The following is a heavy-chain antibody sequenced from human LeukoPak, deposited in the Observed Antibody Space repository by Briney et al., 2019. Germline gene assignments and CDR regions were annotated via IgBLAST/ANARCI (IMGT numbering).Heavy chain of an antibody. CDR1: GASISTYD. V-gene: IGHV4-59*01. Sequence: PSETLSLICTVSGASISTYDWSWIRQPPGKGLEWIGYIYAGSTNYSPSLESRVTMSVDTSKNQFSLKLSSVTAADTAVYYCARGAHTSGWYNFDFWGQGIPVTVSS. CDR3: ARGAHTSGWYNFDF. CDR2: IYAGST. J-gene: IGHJ4*02. D-gene: IGHD6-19*01.